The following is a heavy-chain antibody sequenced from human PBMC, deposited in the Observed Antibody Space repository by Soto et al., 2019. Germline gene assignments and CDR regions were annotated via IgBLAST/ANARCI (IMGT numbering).Heavy chain of an antibody. CDR1: GGSISSYY. CDR2: IYYSGST. Sequence: SETLSLTCTVSGGSISSYYWGWIRQPPGKGLEWIGYIYYSGSTNYNPSLKSRVTISVDTSKNQFSLKLSSVTAADTAVYYCARDVGRDGHNFDYWGQGTLVTVSS. D-gene: IGHD1-26*01. CDR3: ARDVGRDGHNFDY. J-gene: IGHJ4*02. V-gene: IGHV4-59*01.